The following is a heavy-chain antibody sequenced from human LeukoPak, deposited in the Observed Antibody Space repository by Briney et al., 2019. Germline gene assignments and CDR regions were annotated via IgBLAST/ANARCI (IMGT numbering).Heavy chain of an antibody. V-gene: IGHV1-46*01. Sequence: ASVKVSCKASGYTFTSYYMHWVRQAPGQGLERMGIINPSGGSTSYAQKFQGRVTMTRDTSTSTVYMELSSLRSEDTAVYYCARDSEYDSSGYPGDYWGQGTLVTVSS. CDR1: GYTFTSYY. J-gene: IGHJ4*02. CDR2: INPSGGST. D-gene: IGHD3-22*01. CDR3: ARDSEYDSSGYPGDY.